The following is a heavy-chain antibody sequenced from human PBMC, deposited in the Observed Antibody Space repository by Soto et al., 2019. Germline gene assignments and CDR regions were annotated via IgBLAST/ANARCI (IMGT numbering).Heavy chain of an antibody. J-gene: IGHJ4*02. D-gene: IGHD6-19*01. V-gene: IGHV3-74*01. CDR2: INGDGSTT. CDR1: GFTFSNHW. CDR3: ARGDSSAPDD. Sequence: DVQLVESGGALVQPGGSLRLSCAASGFTFSNHWMHWVRQAPGKGLVWVSRINGDGSTTTYADSVQGRFTISRDNAKNILYLQLNSLRAEDTALYYCARGDSSAPDDWGQGNLVTVSS.